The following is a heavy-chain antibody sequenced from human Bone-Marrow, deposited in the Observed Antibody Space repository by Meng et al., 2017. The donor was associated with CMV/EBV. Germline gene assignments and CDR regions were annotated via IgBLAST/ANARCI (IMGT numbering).Heavy chain of an antibody. CDR2: INSDGSST. CDR3: ARPPVGLTTTTGRVNY. CDR1: GFTFSSYW. V-gene: IGHV3-74*01. D-gene: IGHD4-11*01. J-gene: IGHJ4*02. Sequence: GGSLRLSCAASGFTFSSYWMHWVRQAPGKGLVWVSCINSDGSSTSYADSVKGRFTISRDNAKNTLYLQMNSLRAEDTAVYYCARPPVGLTTTTGRVNYWGQGTLVTVSS.